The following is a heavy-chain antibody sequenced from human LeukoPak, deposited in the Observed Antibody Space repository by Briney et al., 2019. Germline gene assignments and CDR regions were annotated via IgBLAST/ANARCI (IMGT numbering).Heavy chain of an antibody. CDR1: GFTFTAYH. V-gene: IGHV1-2*02. D-gene: IGHD3-10*01. CDR2: INPNSGGT. Sequence: ASVKVSCKASGFTFTAYHMHWVRQAPGQGLEWMGWINPNSGGTNYAQKFQGRVTMTRDTSISTAYMELSGLRSDDTAVYYCARLDYGSGSYSYYFDYWGQGTLVTVSS. CDR3: ARLDYGSGSYSYYFDY. J-gene: IGHJ4*02.